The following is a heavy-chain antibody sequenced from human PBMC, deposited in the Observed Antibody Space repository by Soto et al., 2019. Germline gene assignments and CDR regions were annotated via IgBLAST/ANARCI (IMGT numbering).Heavy chain of an antibody. V-gene: IGHV3-33*01. D-gene: IGHD5-12*01. CDR3: ARENGYNLRFAY. CDR1: GFTFSSYG. J-gene: IGHJ4*02. Sequence: GGSLRLSCAASGFTFSSYGMHWVRQAPGKGLEWVAVIWYDGSNKYYADSVKGRFTISRDNSKNTLYLQMNSLRAEDTAVYYCARENGYNLRFAYWGQGTLVTVSS. CDR2: IWYDGSNK.